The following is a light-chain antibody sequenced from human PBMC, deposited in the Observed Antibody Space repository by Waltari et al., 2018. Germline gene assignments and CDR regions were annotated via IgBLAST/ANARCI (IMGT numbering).Light chain of an antibody. J-gene: IGKJ5*01. CDR2: LGS. Sequence: DVVLTQSPLFLPVTPGEPASISCRSSQSLLHSSGYNYLDWYLQKPGQSPQLLIYLGSSRASGVPDRFTGSGSGTDFTLRITRVEAEDVGLYYCMQALHSITFGQGTRLEIK. CDR3: MQALHSIT. V-gene: IGKV2-28*01. CDR1: QSLLHSSGYNY.